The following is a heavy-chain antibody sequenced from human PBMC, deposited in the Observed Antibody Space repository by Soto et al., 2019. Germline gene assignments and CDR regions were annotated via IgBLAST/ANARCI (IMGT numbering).Heavy chain of an antibody. J-gene: IGHJ6*02. CDR2: LYGGDNP. Sequence: GGSLRLSCAASGFTVSNNYMNWVRQAPGKGLEWVSALYGGDNPEYAESVKGRFTISRDNSKNTLYLQMNSLRAEDTAVYYCPKRQQLVRYYYGLDVWGQGTTVTVSS. CDR3: PKRQQLVRYYYGLDV. D-gene: IGHD6-13*01. V-gene: IGHV3-53*01. CDR1: GFTVSNNY.